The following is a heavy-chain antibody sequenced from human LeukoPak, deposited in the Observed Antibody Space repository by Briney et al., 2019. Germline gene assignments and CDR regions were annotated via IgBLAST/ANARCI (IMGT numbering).Heavy chain of an antibody. CDR1: GGSISIYY. CDR2: IYYSGST. V-gene: IGHV4-59*08. Sequence: PSETLSLTCTVSGGSISIYYWSWIRQPPGKGLEWIGYIYYSGSTNYNPSLKSRVTISVDTSKNQFSLKLSSVTAADTAVYYCASQYSSSWYPFDYRGQGALVTVSS. D-gene: IGHD6-13*01. J-gene: IGHJ4*02. CDR3: ASQYSSSWYPFDY.